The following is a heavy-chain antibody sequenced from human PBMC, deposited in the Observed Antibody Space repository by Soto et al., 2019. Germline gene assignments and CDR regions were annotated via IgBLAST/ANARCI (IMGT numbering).Heavy chain of an antibody. V-gene: IGHV4-39*01. CDR3: ARLDYVSSGYYLPGAFDY. D-gene: IGHD3-22*01. CDR2: IYYSGST. J-gene: IGHJ4*02. CDR1: GGSISSSSYY. Sequence: QLQLQESGPGLVKPSETLSLTCTVSGGSISSSSYYWGWIRQPPGKGLEWIGSIYYSGSTYYNPSRKSRVTISVDTSKTQFSLKLSSVTAADTAVYYCARLDYVSSGYYLPGAFDYWGQGTLVTVSS.